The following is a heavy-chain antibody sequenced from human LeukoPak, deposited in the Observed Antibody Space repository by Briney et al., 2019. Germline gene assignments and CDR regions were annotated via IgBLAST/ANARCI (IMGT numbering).Heavy chain of an antibody. V-gene: IGHV4-59*08. J-gene: IGHJ4*02. CDR2: IYYSGST. CDR3: ARGEVTLDY. CDR1: GGPISSYY. Sequence: SETLSLTCTVSGGPISSYYWSWIRQPPGKGLEWIGYIYYSGSTNYNPSLKSRVTISVDTSKNQFSLKLSSVTAADTAVYYCARGEVTLDYWGQGTLVTVSS. D-gene: IGHD3-10*01.